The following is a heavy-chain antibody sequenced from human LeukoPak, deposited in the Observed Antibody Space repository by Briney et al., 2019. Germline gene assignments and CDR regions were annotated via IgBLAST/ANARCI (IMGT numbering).Heavy chain of an antibody. Sequence: SETLSLTCAVYGGSFSGYYWSWIRQPPGKGLEWIGEINHSGSTNYNPSPKSRVTISVDTSKNQFSLKLSSVTAADTAVYYCARGDHDFWSGYYMGSGMDVWGQGTTVTVSS. CDR2: INHSGST. J-gene: IGHJ6*02. CDR3: ARGDHDFWSGYYMGSGMDV. D-gene: IGHD3-3*01. CDR1: GGSFSGYY. V-gene: IGHV4-34*01.